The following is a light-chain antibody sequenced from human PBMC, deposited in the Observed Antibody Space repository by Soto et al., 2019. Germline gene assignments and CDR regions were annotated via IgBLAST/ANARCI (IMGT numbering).Light chain of an antibody. CDR1: QSVSSSY. CDR3: QQYGSSPLT. V-gene: IGKV3-20*01. Sequence: EIVLTQSPGTLSLSPGERATLSCRASQSVSSSYLAWYQQKPGQAPRLLIYGASSRATGIPDRFSGSGSGTASTLTISRLEPEAFAVYYCQQYGSSPLTFGGGTKVEIK. J-gene: IGKJ4*01. CDR2: GAS.